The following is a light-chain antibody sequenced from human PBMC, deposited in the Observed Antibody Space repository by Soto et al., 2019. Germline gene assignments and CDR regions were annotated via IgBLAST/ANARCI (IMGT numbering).Light chain of an antibody. CDR3: CSYAGSRTYV. V-gene: IGLV2-8*01. CDR2: EVS. J-gene: IGLJ1*01. CDR1: SSEVGGYNY. Sequence: QSVLTQPPSASGSPGQSVTISCTGTSSEVGGYNYVSWYQQHPGKAPKLMIYEVSKRPSGVPDRFSGSKSGNTASLTVSGLQAEDEADYYCCSYAGSRTYVFGTGTKVTVL.